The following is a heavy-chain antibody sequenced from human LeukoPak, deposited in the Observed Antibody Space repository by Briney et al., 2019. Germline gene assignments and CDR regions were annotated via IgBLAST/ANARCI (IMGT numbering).Heavy chain of an antibody. CDR2: IYYSGST. Sequence: SETLSLTCTVSGGSISSSSYYWGWIRQPPGKGLEWIGSIYYSGSTYYNPSLKSRVTISVDTSKNQFSLKLSSVTAADTAVYYCARCCSSTSCYSIWGQGTMVTVSS. J-gene: IGHJ3*02. CDR1: GGSISSSSYY. V-gene: IGHV4-39*01. D-gene: IGHD2-2*01. CDR3: ARCCSSTSCYSI.